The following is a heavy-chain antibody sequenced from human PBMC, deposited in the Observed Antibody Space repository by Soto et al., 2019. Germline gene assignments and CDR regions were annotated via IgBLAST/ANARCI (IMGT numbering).Heavy chain of an antibody. J-gene: IGHJ4*02. CDR2: TYYRSKWYN. CDR1: GDSVSSNSAA. CDR3: ARARTSVWAVAGTPSFDY. V-gene: IGHV6-1*01. Sequence: QVQLQQSGPGLVKPSQTLSLTCAISGDSVSSNSAAWNWIRQSPSRGLEWLGRTYYRSKWYNDYAVSVKSRITINPDTSKNQFSLQLNSVTPEDTAVYYCARARTSVWAVAGTPSFDYRGQGTLVTVSS. D-gene: IGHD6-19*01.